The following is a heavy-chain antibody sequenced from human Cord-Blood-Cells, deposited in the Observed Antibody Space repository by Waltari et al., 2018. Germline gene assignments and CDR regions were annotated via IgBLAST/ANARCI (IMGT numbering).Heavy chain of an antibody. CDR1: SSG. J-gene: IGHJ5*02. CDR3: ARGGGDYYGSGSYNWFDP. Sequence: SSGINAAQAPGQGLEWMGWISAYNGNTNYAQKLQGRVTMTTDTSTSTAYMELRSLRSDDTAVYYCARGGGDYYGSGSYNWFDPWGQGTLVTVSS. CDR2: ISAYNGNT. D-gene: IGHD3-10*01. V-gene: IGHV1-18*01.